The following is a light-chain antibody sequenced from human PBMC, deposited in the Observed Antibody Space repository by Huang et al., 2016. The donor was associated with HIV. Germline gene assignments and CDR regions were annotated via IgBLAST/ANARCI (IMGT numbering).Light chain of an antibody. V-gene: IGKV1D-12*01. CDR3: QQANSFPPLT. Sequence: DIQMTQSPSSVSASVGDRVTITCRASQRISSWLAWYQQKPGKAPKLLIYAASSLQSGVPSRFSGSGAGTDFTLTISSLQPEDFATYYCQQANSFPPLTFGGGTKVEIK. J-gene: IGKJ4*01. CDR1: QRISSW. CDR2: AAS.